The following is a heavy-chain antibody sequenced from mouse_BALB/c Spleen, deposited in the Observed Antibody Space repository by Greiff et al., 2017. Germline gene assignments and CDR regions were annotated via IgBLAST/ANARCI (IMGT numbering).Heavy chain of an antibody. V-gene: IGHV2-2*02. D-gene: IGHD2-14*01. CDR1: GFSLTSYG. CDR2: IWSGGST. CDR3: ARAYYRYEGYAMDY. J-gene: IGHJ4*01. Sequence: QVQLQQSGPGPVQPSQSLSITCTVSGFSLTSYGVHWVRQSPGKGLEWLGVIWSGGSTDYNAAFISRLSISKDNSKSQVFFKMNSLQANDTAIYYCARAYYRYEGYAMDYWGQGTSVTVSS.